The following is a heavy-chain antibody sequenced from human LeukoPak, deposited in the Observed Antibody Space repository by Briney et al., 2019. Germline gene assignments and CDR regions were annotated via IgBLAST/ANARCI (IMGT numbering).Heavy chain of an antibody. CDR1: GYTFINYG. CDR3: ARDGFSSSWPYYFDF. V-gene: IGHV1-18*01. CDR2: ISSYNGNT. D-gene: IGHD6-13*01. Sequence: ASVKVSCKASGYTFINYGITWVRQAPGQGLEWMGWISSYNGNTNYAQKFQGRVTMTTDTSTSTAYVELKSLGSDDTAVYHCARDGFSSSWPYYFDFWGQGSLVTVSS. J-gene: IGHJ4*02.